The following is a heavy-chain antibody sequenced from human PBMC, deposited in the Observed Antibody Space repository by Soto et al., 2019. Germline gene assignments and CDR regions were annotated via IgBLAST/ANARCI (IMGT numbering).Heavy chain of an antibody. V-gene: IGHV1-18*01. CDR2: ISAYNANA. Sequence: QIQLLQSGAEVKKPGASVKVTCKASGYTFRNFGISCVRQAPGQGLEWMGWISAYNANANYAQKFQGRLTMTADTSTSTAYMELRRLRSDDTAVYYCARENSYFDYWGQGTLVTVSS. CDR1: GYTFRNFG. J-gene: IGHJ4*02. CDR3: ARENSYFDY.